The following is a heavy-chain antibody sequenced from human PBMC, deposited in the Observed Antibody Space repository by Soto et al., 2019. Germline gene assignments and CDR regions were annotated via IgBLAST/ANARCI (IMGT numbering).Heavy chain of an antibody. V-gene: IGHV5-51*01. CDR3: ARHGVGATGNYYYGMDV. J-gene: IGHJ6*02. D-gene: IGHD1-26*01. Sequence: GESLKISCKGSGYSFTSYWIGWVRQMPGKGLEWMGIIYPGDSDTRYSPSFQGQVTISADKSISTAYLQWSSLKASDTAMYHCARHGVGATGNYYYGMDVWGQGTTVTVSS. CDR1: GYSFTSYW. CDR2: IYPGDSDT.